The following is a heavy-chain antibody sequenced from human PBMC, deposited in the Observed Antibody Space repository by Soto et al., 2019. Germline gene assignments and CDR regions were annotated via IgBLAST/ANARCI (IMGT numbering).Heavy chain of an antibody. CDR1: GYTFTSYD. J-gene: IGHJ5*02. CDR2: MNPNSGNT. Sequence: ASVKVSCKASGYTFTSYDINWVRQATGQGLEWMGWMNPNSGNTGYAQKFQGRVTMTRNTSISTAYMELSSLRSEDTAVYYCARGGGREYQLLGGYCWFDPWGQGTLVTVSS. D-gene: IGHD2-2*01. V-gene: IGHV1-8*01. CDR3: ARGGGREYQLLGGYCWFDP.